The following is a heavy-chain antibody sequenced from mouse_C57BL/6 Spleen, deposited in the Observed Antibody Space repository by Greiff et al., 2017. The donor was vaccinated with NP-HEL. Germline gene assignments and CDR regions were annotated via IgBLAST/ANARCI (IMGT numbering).Heavy chain of an antibody. CDR2: INPNYGTT. J-gene: IGHJ1*03. D-gene: IGHD1-1*01. CDR3: ARYLPVDYYGSSHYWYFDV. CDR1: GYSFTDYN. V-gene: IGHV1-39*01. Sequence: EVQLQQSGPELVKPGASVKISCKASGYSFTDYNMNWVKQSNGKSLEWIGVINPNYGTTSYNQKFKGKATLTVDKSSSTAYMQLNSLTSEDSAVYCWARYLPVDYYGSSHYWYFDVWGTGTTVTVSS.